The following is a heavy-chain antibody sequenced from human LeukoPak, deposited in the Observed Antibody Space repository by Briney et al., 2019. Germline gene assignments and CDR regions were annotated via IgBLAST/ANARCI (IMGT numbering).Heavy chain of an antibody. CDR1: GGTFSSYA. CDR2: IIPIFGTA. V-gene: IGHV1-69*13. Sequence: SVKVSCKASGGTFSSYAISWVRQAPGQGLEWMGGIIPIFGTANYAQKFQGRVTITADESTSTAYMELSSLRSEDTAVYYCARGPTECSSTSCYEKSGGYYYYYGMDVWGKGTAATVSS. D-gene: IGHD2-2*01. J-gene: IGHJ6*04. CDR3: ARGPTECSSTSCYEKSGGYYYYYGMDV.